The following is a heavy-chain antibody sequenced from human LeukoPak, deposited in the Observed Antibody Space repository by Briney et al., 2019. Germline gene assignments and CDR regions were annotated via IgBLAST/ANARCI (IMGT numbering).Heavy chain of an antibody. D-gene: IGHD3-9*01. V-gene: IGHV3-21*01. J-gene: IGHJ1*01. CDR2: ISSSSSYI. CDR3: AREEAYYDILTGYYIRYFQH. CDR1: GFTFSSYS. Sequence: GGSLRLSCAASGFTFSSYSMNWVRQAPGKGLEWVSSISSSSSYIYYADSVKGRFTISRDNAKNSLYLQMNSLRAEDTAVYYCAREEAYYDILTGYYIRYFQHWGQGTLVTVSS.